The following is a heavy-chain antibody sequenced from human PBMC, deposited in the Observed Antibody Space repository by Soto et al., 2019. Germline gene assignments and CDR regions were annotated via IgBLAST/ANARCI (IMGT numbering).Heavy chain of an antibody. J-gene: IGHJ3*02. CDR1: GFTFGDYA. V-gene: IGHV3-49*03. D-gene: IGHD1-26*01. CDR3: NTIVGATDDAFDI. Sequence: GGSLRLSCTASGFTFGDYAMSWFRQAPGKGLEWVGFIRSKAYGGTTEYAASVKGRFTISRDDSKSNTYLQMNSLKTEDTAVYCCNTIVGATDDAFDIWGQGTMVTVSS. CDR2: IRSKAYGGTT.